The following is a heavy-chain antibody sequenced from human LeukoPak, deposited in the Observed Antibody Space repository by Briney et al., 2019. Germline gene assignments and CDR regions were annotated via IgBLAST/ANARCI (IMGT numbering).Heavy chain of an antibody. CDR2: MNPNSGNT. CDR1: GYTFTSYD. V-gene: IGHV1-8*03. CDR3: ARRASIAARPGNWFDP. Sequence: GASVKVSCKASGYTFTSYDINWVRQATGQGLEWMGWMNPNSGNTGCAQKFQGRVTISRNNSISTAYMELSSLRSEDTAVYYCARRASIAARPGNWFDPWGQGTLVTASS. D-gene: IGHD6-6*01. J-gene: IGHJ5*02.